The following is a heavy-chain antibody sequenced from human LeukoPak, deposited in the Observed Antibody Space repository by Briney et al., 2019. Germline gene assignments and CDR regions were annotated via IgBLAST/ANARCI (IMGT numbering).Heavy chain of an antibody. CDR3: ARAGSGWDYFDY. D-gene: IGHD6-19*01. Sequence: PSETLSLTCTGSGGSISSYYWSWIRQPAGKGLEWIGRIYTSGSTTYNSSLKSRVTISVDRSKNLFSLKLSYVTAADTAVYYCARAGSGWDYFDYWGQGTLVTVSS. J-gene: IGHJ4*02. V-gene: IGHV4-4*07. CDR2: IYTSGST. CDR1: GGSISSYY.